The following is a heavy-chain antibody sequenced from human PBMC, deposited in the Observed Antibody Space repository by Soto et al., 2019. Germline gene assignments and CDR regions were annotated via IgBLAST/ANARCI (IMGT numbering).Heavy chain of an antibody. Sequence: SETLSLTCAVSSGSISSSNWWSWVRQPPGKGLEWIGEIYHSGSTNYNPSLKSRVTISVDKSKNQFSLKLSSVTAADTAVYYCARVGAVAGTGWFDPWGQGTLVTVSS. CDR1: SGSISSSNW. V-gene: IGHV4-4*02. CDR3: ARVGAVAGTGWFDP. J-gene: IGHJ5*02. D-gene: IGHD6-19*01. CDR2: IYHSGST.